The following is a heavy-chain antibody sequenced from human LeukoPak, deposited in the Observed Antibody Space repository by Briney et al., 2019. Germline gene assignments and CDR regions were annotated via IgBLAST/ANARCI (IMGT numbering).Heavy chain of an antibody. CDR1: GYTFTGYY. CDR2: INPNSGGT. V-gene: IGHV1-2*02. J-gene: IGHJ1*01. CDR3: ASIDCSGCSCYSFYFQH. Sequence: ASVKVSCKASGYTFTGYYMHWVRQAPGQGLEWMGWINPNSGGTNYAQEFQGRVTMTRDTSISTAYMELSRLRSDDTAVYYCASIDCSGCSCYSFYFQHWGQGTLVTVSS. D-gene: IGHD2-15*01.